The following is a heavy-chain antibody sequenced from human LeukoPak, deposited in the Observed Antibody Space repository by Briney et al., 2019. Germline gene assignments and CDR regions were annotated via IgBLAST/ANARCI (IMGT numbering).Heavy chain of an antibody. CDR3: ARGGFYCGGDCYVDY. D-gene: IGHD2-21*02. J-gene: IGHJ4*02. CDR2: INHSGST. CDR1: GGSFRPYY. V-gene: IGHV4-34*01. Sequence: PSETLSLTCAAYGGSFRPYYWSWIRQPPGKGLEWIGEINHSGSTNYNPSLKSRVTISVDTSKNQFSLRLSSVTAADTAVYYCARGGFYCGGDCYVDYWGQGTLVTVSS.